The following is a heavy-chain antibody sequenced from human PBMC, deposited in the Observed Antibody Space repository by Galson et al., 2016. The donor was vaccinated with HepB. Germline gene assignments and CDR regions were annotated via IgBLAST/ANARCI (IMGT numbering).Heavy chain of an antibody. CDR2: IRQDGSET. V-gene: IGHV3-7*01. J-gene: IGHJ4*02. CDR1: GFTFTDYW. CDR3: AREGSGGFDH. Sequence: SLRLSCAASGFTFTDYWMSWVRQAPGKGLEFVANIRQDGSETSYVASVKGRFTISRDNAKDSLYLQMSSLRVHETAVYYCAREGSGGFDHWGQGTLVTVSS. D-gene: IGHD3-16*01.